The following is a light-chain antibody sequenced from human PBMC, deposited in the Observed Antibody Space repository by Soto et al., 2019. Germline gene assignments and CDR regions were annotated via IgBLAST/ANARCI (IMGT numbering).Light chain of an antibody. Sequence: QSVLTQSPSASASLGASVKLTCTLSSGHSSYAIAWHQQQPEKAPRYLMKLDSDGSHTKGDAIPDRFSGSSSGAERYLTISSLQSEDEADYYCQTWGTGIHVVFGGGTKVTVL. J-gene: IGLJ2*01. V-gene: IGLV4-69*01. CDR3: QTWGTGIHVV. CDR1: SGHSSYA. CDR2: LDSDGSH.